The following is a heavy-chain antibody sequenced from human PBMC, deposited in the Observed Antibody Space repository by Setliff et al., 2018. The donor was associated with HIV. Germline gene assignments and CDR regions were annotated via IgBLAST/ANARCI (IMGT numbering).Heavy chain of an antibody. CDR3: ARHDDTYGYPF. Sequence: GESLTISCKASGYSFSDYWIGWVRQMPGKGLEWMGIIFPDDSDTRYSPSFQGHVTISADKSISTAYLQWSSLKASDTAIYYCARHDDTYGYPFWGQGTKVTVSS. CDR1: GYSFSDYW. J-gene: IGHJ3*01. CDR2: IFPDDSDT. D-gene: IGHD5-18*01. V-gene: IGHV5-51*01.